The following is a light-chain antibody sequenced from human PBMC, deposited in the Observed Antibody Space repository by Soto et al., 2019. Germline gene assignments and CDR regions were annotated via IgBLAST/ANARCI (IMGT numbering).Light chain of an antibody. CDR1: QSISSW. CDR3: QQYNSYSPRET. CDR2: KAS. Sequence: DIPMTQSPSTLSASVGDRVTITCRASQSISSWLAWYQQKPGKAPKLLIYKASSLESGVPSRFSGSGSGTEFTLTISSLQPDDFATYYCQQYNSYSPRETFGQGTKVEIK. J-gene: IGKJ1*01. V-gene: IGKV1-5*03.